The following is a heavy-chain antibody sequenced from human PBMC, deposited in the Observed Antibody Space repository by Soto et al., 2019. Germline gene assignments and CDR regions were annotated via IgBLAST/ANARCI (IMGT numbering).Heavy chain of an antibody. CDR2: TYYRSKWYN. CDR1: GDSVSRNSAA. CDR3: ASLSYSYKYFDP. V-gene: IGHV6-1*01. Sequence: SQTLSLTCAISGDSVSRNSAAWNWIRQSPSRGLEWLGRTYYRSKWYNDYAVSVKSRITISADRSKNQFSLKLSSVTAADTAVYYCASLSYSYKYFDPWGQGTLVTVSS. J-gene: IGHJ5*02. D-gene: IGHD1-20*01.